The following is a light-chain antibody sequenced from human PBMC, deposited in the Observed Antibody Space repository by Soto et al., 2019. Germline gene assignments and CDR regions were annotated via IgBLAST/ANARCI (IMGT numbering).Light chain of an antibody. Sequence: DIQLTQAPSFLSASVGDRVTITCRASQGISTYLVWYQQKPGKAPKLLIYAASTLQSGVPSRFSGSGSGTEFTLTISSLQPEDFATYYCQQLNSYPLTVGGGTKVEIK. CDR2: AAS. V-gene: IGKV1-9*01. CDR1: QGISTY. J-gene: IGKJ4*01. CDR3: QQLNSYPLT.